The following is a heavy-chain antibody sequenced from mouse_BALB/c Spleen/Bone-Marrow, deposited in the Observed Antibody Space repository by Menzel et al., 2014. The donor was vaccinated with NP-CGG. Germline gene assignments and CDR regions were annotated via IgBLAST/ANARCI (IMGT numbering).Heavy chain of an antibody. V-gene: IGHV1-80*01. Sequence: VKVVESGAELVRPGSSVKISCKASGYAFSNYWMNWVKQRPGQGLEWIGQIFPGDGDTNYNGKFKGKATLTADKSSSTAYMQLNSLTSEDSAVYFCARSNYGYDVYFDYWGLGTTLTVSS. D-gene: IGHD2-2*01. CDR2: IFPGDGDT. CDR3: ARSNYGYDVYFDY. J-gene: IGHJ2*01. CDR1: GYAFSNYW.